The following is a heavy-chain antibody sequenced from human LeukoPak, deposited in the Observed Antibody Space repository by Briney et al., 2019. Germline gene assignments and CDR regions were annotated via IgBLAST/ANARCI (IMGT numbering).Heavy chain of an antibody. CDR2: IYYSGST. Sequence: SETLSLTCTVSGGSISSYYWSWIRQPPGKGLEWIGYIYYSGSTNYNPSLKSRVTISVDTSKNQFSLKLSSVTAADTAVYYCARVDYDILTGYYKAWFDPWGQGTLVTVSS. V-gene: IGHV4-59*08. CDR3: ARVDYDILTGYYKAWFDP. CDR1: GGSISSYY. D-gene: IGHD3-9*01. J-gene: IGHJ5*02.